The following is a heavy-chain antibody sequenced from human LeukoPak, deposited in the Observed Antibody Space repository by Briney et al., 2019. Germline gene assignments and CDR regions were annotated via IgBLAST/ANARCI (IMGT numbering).Heavy chain of an antibody. CDR1: GGSISSYY. CDR3: AATVTSGGWFDP. V-gene: IGHV4-59*05. J-gene: IGHJ5*02. D-gene: IGHD4-17*01. Sequence: PSETLSLTCTVSGGSISSYYWSWIRQPPGKGLEWIGSIYYSGSTYYNPSLKSRVTISVDTSKNQFSLKLSSVTAADTAVYYCAATVTSGGWFDPWGQGTLVTVSS. CDR2: IYYSGST.